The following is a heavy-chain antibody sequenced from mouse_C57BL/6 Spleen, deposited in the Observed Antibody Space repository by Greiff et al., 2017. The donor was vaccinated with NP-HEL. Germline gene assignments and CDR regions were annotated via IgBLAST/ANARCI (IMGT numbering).Heavy chain of an antibody. CDR2: IYPRSGNT. D-gene: IGHD1-1*01. Sequence: QVQLKESGAELARPGASVKLSCKASGYTFTSYGISWVKQRTGQGLEWIGEIYPRSGNTYYNEKFKGKATLTADKSSSTAYMELRSLTSEDSAVYFCARPITTVVARGYWGQGTTLTVSS. V-gene: IGHV1-81*01. J-gene: IGHJ2*01. CDR3: ARPITTVVARGY. CDR1: GYTFTSYG.